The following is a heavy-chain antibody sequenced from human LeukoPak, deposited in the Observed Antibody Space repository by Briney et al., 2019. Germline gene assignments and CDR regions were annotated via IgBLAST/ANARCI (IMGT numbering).Heavy chain of an antibody. J-gene: IGHJ4*02. CDR1: GFTFSSYA. CDR2: ISGSGGRT. CDR3: ARDGSYYEIDY. V-gene: IGHV3-23*01. D-gene: IGHD1-26*01. Sequence: GGSLRLSCVASGFTFSSYAMSWVRQAPGKGLEWVSAISGSGGRTHYADSVKGRFTISRDNAKNSLYLQMNSLRAEDTAVYYCARDGSYYEIDYWGQGTLVTVSS.